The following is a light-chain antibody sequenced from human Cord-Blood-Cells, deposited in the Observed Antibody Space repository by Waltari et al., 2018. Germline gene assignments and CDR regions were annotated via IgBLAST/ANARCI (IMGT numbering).Light chain of an antibody. CDR1: ALPKQY. V-gene: IGLV3-25*03. CDR3: GTWDSSLSAYV. Sequence: SYELTQPPSVSVSPGQTARITCSGDALPKQYAYWYQQKPGQAPVLVIYKDSERPSGIPDRFSGSKSGTSATLGITGLQTGDEADYYCGTWDSSLSAYVFGTGTKVTVL. J-gene: IGLJ1*01. CDR2: KDS.